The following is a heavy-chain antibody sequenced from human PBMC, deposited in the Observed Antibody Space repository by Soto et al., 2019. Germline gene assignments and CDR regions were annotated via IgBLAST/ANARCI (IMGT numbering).Heavy chain of an antibody. CDR2: ISAYNGNT. CDR1: GYTFTSNG. J-gene: IGHJ3*02. Sequence: ASVKVSCKASGYTFTSNGISWVRQAPGQGLEWMGWISAYNGNTNYAQKLQGRVTMTTDTSTSTAYMELRSLRSDDTAVYYCARLGYSYGHDAFDIWGQGTMVTVSS. D-gene: IGHD5-18*01. CDR3: ARLGYSYGHDAFDI. V-gene: IGHV1-18*01.